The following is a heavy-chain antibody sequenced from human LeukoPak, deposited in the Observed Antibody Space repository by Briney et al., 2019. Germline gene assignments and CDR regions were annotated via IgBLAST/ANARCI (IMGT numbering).Heavy chain of an antibody. D-gene: IGHD6-13*01. CDR2: IYPGDSDT. CDR1: GYSFTSYW. V-gene: IGHV5-51*01. CDR3: ARAGRIAAAGPIPPDY. J-gene: IGHJ4*02. Sequence: KDGESLKISCKGSGYSFTSYWIGWVRQMPGKGLEWMGFIYPGDSDTRYSPSFQGQVTISADKSISTAYLQWSSLKASDTAMYYCARAGRIAAAGPIPPDYWGQGTLVTVSS.